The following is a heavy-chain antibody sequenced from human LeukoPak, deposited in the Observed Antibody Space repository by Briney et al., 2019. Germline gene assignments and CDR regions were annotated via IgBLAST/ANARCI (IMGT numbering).Heavy chain of an antibody. D-gene: IGHD5-18*01. CDR3: ARGGYAVFDI. CDR1: GFTFSSYA. J-gene: IGHJ3*02. V-gene: IGHV3-30-3*01. Sequence: PGGSLRLSCAASGFTFSSYAMHWVRQAPGKGLEWVAVISYDGSNKYYADSVKGRFTISRDNSKNTLYLQMNSLRAEDTAVYYCARGGYAVFDIWGQGTTVIVSS. CDR2: ISYDGSNK.